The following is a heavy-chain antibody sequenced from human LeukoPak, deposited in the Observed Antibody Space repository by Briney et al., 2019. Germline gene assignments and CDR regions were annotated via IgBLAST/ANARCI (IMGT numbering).Heavy chain of an antibody. J-gene: IGHJ6*03. CDR3: ARVRSSWSGNRHHYYQYMDV. D-gene: IGHD3-3*01. CDR2: ISDDSRTV. CDR1: GFTFIDYS. Sequence: GGSLRLSCEASGFTFIDYSINWVRQAPGKGLEWVSFISDDSRTVDYADTVKGRFTISRDTARSSLSLQMNSLRVEDTAVYYCARVRSSWSGNRHHYYQYMDVWGKGTTVTVSS. V-gene: IGHV3-48*01.